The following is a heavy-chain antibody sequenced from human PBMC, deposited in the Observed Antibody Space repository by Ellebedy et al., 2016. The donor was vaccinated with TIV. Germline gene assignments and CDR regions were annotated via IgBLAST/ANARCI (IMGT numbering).Heavy chain of an antibody. V-gene: IGHV1-69*13. CDR1: GGTFSSYA. CDR3: ARAHSNNSRWLQPPFFGY. Sequence: SVKVSXXASGGTFSSYAISWVRQAPGQGLEWMGGIIPIFGTANYAQKFQGRVTITADESTSTAYMELSSLRSEDTAVYYCARAHSNNSRWLQPPFFGYWGQGTLVTVSS. CDR2: IIPIFGTA. D-gene: IGHD5-24*01. J-gene: IGHJ4*02.